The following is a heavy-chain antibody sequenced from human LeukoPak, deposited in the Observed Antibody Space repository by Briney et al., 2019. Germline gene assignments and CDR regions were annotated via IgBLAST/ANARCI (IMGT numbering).Heavy chain of an antibody. CDR2: ISGRVSVI. V-gene: IGHV3-11*01. D-gene: IGHD2-2*01. Sequence: GGSLRLSCAASGFTFSDYYMSWIRQAPGKGLEWVSYISGRVSVIYYADSVKGRFTISRDNAKNSLYLQMNSLRVEDTAVYYCARVVVVPVAKVDYWGQGTLVTVSS. CDR1: GFTFSDYY. J-gene: IGHJ4*02. CDR3: ARVVVVPVAKVDY.